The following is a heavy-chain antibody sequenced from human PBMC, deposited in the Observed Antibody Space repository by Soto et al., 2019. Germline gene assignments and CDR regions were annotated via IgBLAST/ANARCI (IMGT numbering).Heavy chain of an antibody. CDR3: ARQAITMVRAFNWFDP. J-gene: IGHJ5*02. CDR1: GGSISSSSYY. Sequence: QLQLQESGPGLVKPSETLSLTCTVSGGSISSSSYYWGWIRQPPGKGLEWIGSIHYSGSTYYNPSLNSRVPISVDTAKNQFSLKLTSVTAADPAVYYCARQAITMVRAFNWFDPWGQGTLVTVSS. V-gene: IGHV4-39*01. D-gene: IGHD3-10*01. CDR2: IHYSGST.